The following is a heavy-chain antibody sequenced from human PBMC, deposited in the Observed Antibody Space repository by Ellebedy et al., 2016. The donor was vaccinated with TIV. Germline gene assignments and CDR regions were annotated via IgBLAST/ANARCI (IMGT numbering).Heavy chain of an antibody. CDR1: GFAFSRYP. CDR3: AKEGDSSGHAGDFDY. Sequence: GESLKISCVASGFAFSRYPMHWVRQAPGKGLEWVTVVSYDGRAKSYADSVKGRFTISRDNSKNTVYLEMNSLRPDDTAVYFCAKEGDSSGHAGDFDYWGQGTLVTVPS. CDR2: VSYDGRAK. V-gene: IGHV3-30*04. D-gene: IGHD6-19*01. J-gene: IGHJ4*02.